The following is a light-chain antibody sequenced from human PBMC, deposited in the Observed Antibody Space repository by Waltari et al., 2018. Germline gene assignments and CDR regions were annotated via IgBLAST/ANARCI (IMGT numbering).Light chain of an antibody. CDR3: YSYAGSYTSV. Sequence: QSALTQPRSVSGSPGQSVTISCTGTSSDVGFYNYVSWYQQHPGKATKLMIYDVTKRPSGVPDRFSGAKSSNTASLTISGLQTEDEADYYCYSYAGSYTSVFGGGTKVTVL. CDR2: DVT. CDR1: SSDVGFYNY. J-gene: IGLJ2*01. V-gene: IGLV2-11*01.